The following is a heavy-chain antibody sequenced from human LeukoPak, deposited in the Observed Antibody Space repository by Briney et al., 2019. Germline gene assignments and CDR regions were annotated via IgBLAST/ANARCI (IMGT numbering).Heavy chain of an antibody. CDR1: GGSISSSSYY. CDR3: ARESVVVPAATYFDY. J-gene: IGHJ4*02. V-gene: IGHV4-39*07. CDR2: IYYSGST. D-gene: IGHD2-2*01. Sequence: SETLSLTCTVSGGSISSSSYYWGWLRQPPGKGLEWIGSIYYSGSTYYNPSLKSRVTISVDTSKNQFSLKLSSVTAADTAVYYCARESVVVPAATYFDYWGQGTLVTVSS.